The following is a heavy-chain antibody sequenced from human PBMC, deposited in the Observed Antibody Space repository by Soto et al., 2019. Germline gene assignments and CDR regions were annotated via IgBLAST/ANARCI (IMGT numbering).Heavy chain of an antibody. D-gene: IGHD4-17*01. V-gene: IGHV3-9*01. J-gene: IGHJ4*02. Sequence: EVQLVESGGGLVQPGRSLRLSCAASGFTFDDYAMHWARQAPGKGLEWVSGISWNSGSIGYADSVKGRFTISRDNAKNSLYLQMNSLRAEDTALYYCARADTVTTPTHLLYWGQGTLVTVSS. CDR3: ARADTVTTPTHLLY. CDR2: ISWNSGSI. CDR1: GFTFDDYA.